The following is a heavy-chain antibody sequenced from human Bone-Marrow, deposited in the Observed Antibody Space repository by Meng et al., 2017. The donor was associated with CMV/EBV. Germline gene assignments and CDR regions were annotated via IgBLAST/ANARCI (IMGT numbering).Heavy chain of an antibody. CDR3: ARFPLSFDRLATHYYGMDV. J-gene: IGHJ6*02. CDR2: IIPILGIA. CDR1: GGTFSSYA. V-gene: IGHV1-69*10. Sequence: SVKVSCKASGGTFSSYAISWVRQAPGQGLEWMGGIIPILGIANYAQKFQGRVMITADKSTSTAYMELSSLRSEDTAVYYCARFPLSFDRLATHYYGMDVWGQGTTVTVSS. D-gene: IGHD3-9*01.